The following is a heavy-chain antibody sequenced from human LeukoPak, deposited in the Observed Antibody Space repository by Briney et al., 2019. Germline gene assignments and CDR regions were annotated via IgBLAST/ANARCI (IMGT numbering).Heavy chain of an antibody. CDR3: ARGRGRLLFARVAFDI. CDR2: IRQDGSQI. Sequence: GGSLRLSCVVSGFTFSSYWMSWVRQAPGKGLEWVANIRQDGSQINYMDSVKGRFTISRDNAKNSLYLQMNSLRAEDTAVYYCARGRGRLLFARVAFDIWGQGTMVTVSS. J-gene: IGHJ3*02. D-gene: IGHD2-21*02. CDR1: GFTFSSYW. V-gene: IGHV3-7*01.